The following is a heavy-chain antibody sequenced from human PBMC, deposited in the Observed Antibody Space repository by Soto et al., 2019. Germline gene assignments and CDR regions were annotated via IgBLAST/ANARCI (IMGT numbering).Heavy chain of an antibody. CDR2: IWHDGNNK. V-gene: IGHV3-33*01. CDR3: ASDLVGASDSYGLDV. D-gene: IGHD1-26*01. J-gene: IGHJ6*02. Sequence: WSLRLSCAASCFTFSNYGMHWVRQAPGKGPEWVAIIWHDGNNKYYADSVRGRFIISRDNSKNRLYLQMNSLRAEDTAVYYCASDLVGASDSYGLDVWGQGTPVTVSS. CDR1: CFTFSNYG.